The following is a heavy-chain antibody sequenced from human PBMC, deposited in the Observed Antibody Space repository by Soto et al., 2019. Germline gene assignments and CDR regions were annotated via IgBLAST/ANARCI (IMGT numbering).Heavy chain of an antibody. CDR3: ARGELVAIGRACEI. CDR1: GGSITNYH. Sequence: PSETLSLTCTVSGGSITNYHWSWIRQPPGKGLEWIGYIYYSGSTNYNPSLKSRVTILVDTSKNQFSLNLSSVTAADTAVYFCARGELVAIGRACEIWGQGTLVTVSS. D-gene: IGHD2-15*01. CDR2: IYYSGST. J-gene: IGHJ3*02. V-gene: IGHV4-59*01.